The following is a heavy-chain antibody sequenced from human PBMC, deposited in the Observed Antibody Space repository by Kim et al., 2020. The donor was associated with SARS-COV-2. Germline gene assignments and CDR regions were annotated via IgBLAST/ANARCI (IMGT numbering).Heavy chain of an antibody. D-gene: IGHD6-19*01. CDR3: AREWGKAVAGSNFDY. Sequence: KFPARVTITRATSASTAYMELSSLRSEDTAVYYCAREWGKAVAGSNFDYWGQGTLVTVSS. J-gene: IGHJ4*02. V-gene: IGHV1-3*01.